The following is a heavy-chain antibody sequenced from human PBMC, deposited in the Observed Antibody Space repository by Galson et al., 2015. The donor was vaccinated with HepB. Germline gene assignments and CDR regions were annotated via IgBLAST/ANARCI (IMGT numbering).Heavy chain of an antibody. CDR2: IWYDGSNK. V-gene: IGHV3-33*01. Sequence: SLRLSCAASGFTFSSYGMHWVRQAPGKGLEWVAVIWYDGSNKDSADSVKGRFTISRDDSKNTLYLQMNSLRAEDAAVYHCVRDLCSWNCGYYRSRYNGMDVRGQGTTVTVSS. J-gene: IGHJ6*02. CDR1: GFTFSSYG. D-gene: IGHD2-2*01. CDR3: VRDLCSWNCGYYRSRYNGMDV.